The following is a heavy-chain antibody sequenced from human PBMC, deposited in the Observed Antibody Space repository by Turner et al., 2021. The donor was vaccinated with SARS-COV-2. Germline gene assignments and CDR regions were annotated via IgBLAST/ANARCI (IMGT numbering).Heavy chain of an antibody. D-gene: IGHD3-10*01. J-gene: IGHJ6*02. V-gene: IGHV3-53*01. CDR3: ARGGHYYYGLDV. CDR1: GVTVSSNY. Sequence: EVQLVESGGCLIQPGGSLRLSCAASGVTVSSNYMSWVRQAPGKGLEWVSVIYSGGSTFYSDSVKGRFTISRDNSKNTLYLQMNSLRAEDTAVYYCARGGHYYYGLDVWGQGTTVTVSS. CDR2: IYSGGST.